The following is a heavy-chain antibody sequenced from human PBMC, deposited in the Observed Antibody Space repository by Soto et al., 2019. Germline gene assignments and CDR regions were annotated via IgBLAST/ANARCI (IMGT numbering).Heavy chain of an antibody. V-gene: IGHV4-34*01. J-gene: IGHJ4*02. D-gene: IGHD3-10*01. Sequence: QVQLQQWGAGLLKPSETLSLTCTVYGGSFSDYYWSWIRQPPGKGLEWIGEINHSGNTNYNPSLKSRVPMSVDTSKIQFSLRVSSVTAADTAVYYCARSGHLFDYWGQGTLVTVSS. CDR2: INHSGNT. CDR1: GGSFSDYY. CDR3: ARSGHLFDY.